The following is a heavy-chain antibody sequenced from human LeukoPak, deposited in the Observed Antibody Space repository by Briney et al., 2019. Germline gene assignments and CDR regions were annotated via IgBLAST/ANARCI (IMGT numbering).Heavy chain of an antibody. V-gene: IGHV3-7*01. J-gene: IGHJ4*02. CDR2: IKQDGSEE. D-gene: IGHD3-10*01. CDR3: ARDYWSYGSGSYKY. CDR1: GFTFSSYW. Sequence: GGSLRLSCAASGFTFSSYWMSWVRQAPGKGLEWVANIKQDGSEEYYVDSVKGRFTISRDNAKNSLYLQMNSLRAEDTAVYYCARDYWSYGSGSYKYWGQGTLVTVSS.